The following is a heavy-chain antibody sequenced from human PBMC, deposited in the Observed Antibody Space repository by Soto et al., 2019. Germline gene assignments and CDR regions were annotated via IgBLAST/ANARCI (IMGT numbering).Heavy chain of an antibody. V-gene: IGHV1-69*02. Sequence: ASVKVSCKASGGTFSSYTISWVRQAPGRGLEWMGRIIPILGIANYAQKFQGRVTITADKSTSTAYMELSSLRSEDTAVYYCARSTGTTGTTSAYWGQGTLVTVSS. CDR1: GGTFSSYT. CDR2: IIPILGIA. D-gene: IGHD1-1*01. CDR3: ARSTGTTGTTSAY. J-gene: IGHJ4*02.